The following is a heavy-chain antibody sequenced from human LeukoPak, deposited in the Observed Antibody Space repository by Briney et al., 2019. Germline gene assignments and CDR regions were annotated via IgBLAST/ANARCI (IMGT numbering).Heavy chain of an antibody. D-gene: IGHD2-2*01. Sequence: SETLSLTCTVSGDSIRSRSYYWAWIRQPPGKGLEWIGTIYYSGNTYLNPSLKSRVTISIDTSKNQFSLKLSSVTAADTAVYYCARDRLTRFDPWGQGTLVTVSS. V-gene: IGHV4-39*07. CDR1: GDSIRSRSYY. J-gene: IGHJ5*02. CDR2: IYYSGNT. CDR3: ARDRLTRFDP.